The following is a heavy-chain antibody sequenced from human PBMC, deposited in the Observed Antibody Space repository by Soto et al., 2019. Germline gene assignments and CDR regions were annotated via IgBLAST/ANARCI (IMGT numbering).Heavy chain of an antibody. V-gene: IGHV3-53*01. J-gene: IGHJ4*02. Sequence: EVHLVASGGGLIQPGGSLRLSCAASGFSVSSKYMSWFRQAPGKGLEWVSVFYTDGRTFYAESVKGRFTISRDNSENTIYLQMNSLRAEDTAVYYCGRGQTVGVTAPDSWGQGTLVTVSS. CDR1: GFSVSSKY. CDR3: GRGQTVGVTAPDS. D-gene: IGHD1-26*01. CDR2: FYTDGRT.